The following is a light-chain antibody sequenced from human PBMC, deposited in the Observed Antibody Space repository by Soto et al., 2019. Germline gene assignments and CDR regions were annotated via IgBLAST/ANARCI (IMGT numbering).Light chain of an antibody. Sequence: QLVLTQSPSASASLGASVKLTCPLSSGHSSYAIAWHQQQPEKGPRFLMKLNSDGSHSKGDGISDRFSGSSSGAERYLTISSLQSEDEADYYCQTWGADSVIFGGGTKLTVL. J-gene: IGLJ2*01. CDR3: QTWGADSVI. CDR1: SGHSSYA. CDR2: LNSDGSH. V-gene: IGLV4-69*01.